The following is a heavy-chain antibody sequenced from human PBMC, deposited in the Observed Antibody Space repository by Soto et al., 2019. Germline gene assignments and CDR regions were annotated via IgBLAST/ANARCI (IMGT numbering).Heavy chain of an antibody. CDR1: GGSISSSSW. V-gene: IGHV4-4*02. Sequence: QVQLQESGPGLIKPSGTLSLTCAVSGGSISSSSWWSWVRQPPGKGLEWLGEIYHTGNTNYNPSLESRVTISVDKSKNQFSLNLNSVTAADTAVYYCARESRAAAGNRRYYFDYWGQGTLVIVSS. D-gene: IGHD6-13*01. CDR3: ARESRAAAGNRRYYFDY. J-gene: IGHJ4*02. CDR2: IYHTGNT.